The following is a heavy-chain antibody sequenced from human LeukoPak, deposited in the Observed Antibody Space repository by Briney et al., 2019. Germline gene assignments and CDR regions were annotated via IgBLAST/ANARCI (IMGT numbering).Heavy chain of an antibody. J-gene: IGHJ4*02. Sequence: PGGSLRLSCAASGFTFSSYAMHWVRQAPGKGLEYVSAISSNGGSTYYANSVKGRFTISRDNSKNTLYLQMGSLRAEDMAVYYCARAAPQGYSYGYSGGFDYWGQGTLVTVPS. V-gene: IGHV3-64*01. D-gene: IGHD5-18*01. CDR1: GFTFSSYA. CDR3: ARAAPQGYSYGYSGGFDY. CDR2: ISSNGGST.